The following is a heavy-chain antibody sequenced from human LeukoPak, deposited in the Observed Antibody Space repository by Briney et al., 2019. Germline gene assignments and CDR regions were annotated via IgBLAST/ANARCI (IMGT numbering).Heavy chain of an antibody. CDR2: ISYDGSNK. J-gene: IGHJ4*02. CDR3: AREGLGAVNFDY. D-gene: IGHD3-16*01. V-gene: IGHV3-30-3*01. Sequence: PGGSLRLSCAASGFTFSSYAMHWVRQAPGKGLEWVAVISYDGSNKYYADSVEGRFTISRDNSKNTLYLQMNSLRAEDTAVYYCAREGLGAVNFDYWGQGTLVTVSS. CDR1: GFTFSSYA.